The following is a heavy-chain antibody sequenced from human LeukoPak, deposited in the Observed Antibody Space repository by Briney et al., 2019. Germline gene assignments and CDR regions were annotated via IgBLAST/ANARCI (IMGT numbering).Heavy chain of an antibody. D-gene: IGHD3-22*01. CDR1: GGSISSYY. V-gene: IGHV4-4*07. CDR3: ARVQSPPPYYYDSSGHYYYYMDV. Sequence: KPSETLSLTCTVSGGSISSYYWSWIRQPAGKGLEWIGRIYTSGSTNYNPSLKSRVTMSVDTSKNQFSLKLSSVTAADTAVYYCARVQSPPPYYYDSSGHYYYYMDVWGKGTTVTVSS. CDR2: IYTSGST. J-gene: IGHJ6*03.